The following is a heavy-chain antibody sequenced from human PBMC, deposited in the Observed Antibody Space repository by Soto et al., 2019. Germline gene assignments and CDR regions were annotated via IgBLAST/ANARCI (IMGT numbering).Heavy chain of an antibody. CDR2: INPEGSDT. V-gene: IGHV3-74*01. CDR1: GFTFSRYW. Sequence: GGSLRLSCAVSGFTFSRYWMHWALRVPGKGLVWVSRINPEGSDTDYADSVEGRFTISRDKAKITVYLQMNSLRVADTAVFYCGRGGSDSPMAPGYWGQGSLVTMS. CDR3: GRGGSDSPMAPGY. D-gene: IGHD5-18*01. J-gene: IGHJ1*01.